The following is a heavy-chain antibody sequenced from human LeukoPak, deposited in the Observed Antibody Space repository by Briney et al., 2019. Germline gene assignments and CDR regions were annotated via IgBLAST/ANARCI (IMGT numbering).Heavy chain of an antibody. CDR3: ASRVRIVGAPFDY. CDR2: ISSSSSYI. D-gene: IGHD1-26*01. J-gene: IGHJ4*02. V-gene: IGHV3-21*01. Sequence: GGSLRLSCAASGFTFSSYSMNWVRQAPGKGLEWVSSISSSSSYIYYADSVKGRFTISRDNAKNSLYLQMNSLRAEDTAVYYCASRVRIVGAPFDYWGQGTLVTVSS. CDR1: GFTFSSYS.